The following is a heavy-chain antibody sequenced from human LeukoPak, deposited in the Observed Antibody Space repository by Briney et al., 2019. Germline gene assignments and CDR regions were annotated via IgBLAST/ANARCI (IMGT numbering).Heavy chain of an antibody. CDR3: ARGQEGYYYEYFDY. V-gene: IGHV1-69*05. J-gene: IGHJ4*02. CDR1: GGTFISYA. CDR2: IIPIFGTA. D-gene: IGHD3-22*01. Sequence: ASVKVSCKASGGTFISYAISWVRQAPGQGLEWMGGIIPIFGTANYAQKFQGRVTITTDESTSTAYMELSSLRSEDTAVYYCARGQEGYYYEYFDYWGQGTLVTVSS.